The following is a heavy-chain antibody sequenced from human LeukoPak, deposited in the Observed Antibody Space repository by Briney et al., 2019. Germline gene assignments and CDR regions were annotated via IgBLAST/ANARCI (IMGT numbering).Heavy chain of an antibody. J-gene: IGHJ3*02. D-gene: IGHD6-6*01. CDR1: GFTFSSYA. CDR2: ISYDGSNK. V-gene: IGHV3-30*04. Sequence: GGSLRLSCAASGFTFSSYAMHWVRQAPGKGLEWVAVISYDGSNKYYADSVKGRFTISRDNSKNTLYLQMNSLRAEDTAVYYCARSSRAFDIWGQGTMVTVSS. CDR3: ARSSRAFDI.